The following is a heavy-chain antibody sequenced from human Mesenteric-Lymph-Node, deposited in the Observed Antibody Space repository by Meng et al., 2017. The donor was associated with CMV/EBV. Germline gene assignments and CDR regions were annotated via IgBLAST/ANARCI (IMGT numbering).Heavy chain of an antibody. CDR3: VRVFLQYGMDV. CDR1: GFAFPNYG. CDR2: IRYDGSRQ. J-gene: IGHJ6*02. D-gene: IGHD2/OR15-2a*01. Sequence: SCAASGFAFPNYGMHWVRQAPGKGLEWVAFIRYDGSRQYYADSVTGRFTISRDNSRNTLHLQMNSLSGEDTAIYHCVRVFLQYGMDVWGQGTTVTVSS. V-gene: IGHV3-30*02.